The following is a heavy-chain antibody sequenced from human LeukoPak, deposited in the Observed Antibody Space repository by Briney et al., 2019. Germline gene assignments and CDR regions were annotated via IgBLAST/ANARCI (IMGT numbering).Heavy chain of an antibody. CDR1: GFTLSSDS. V-gene: IGHV3-21*01. D-gene: IGHD5-18*01. Sequence: GGSLRLSCAAGGFTLSSDSMNGGRQAPGKGVEGVSSISSSSSYIYYADSVKGRFTISRDNAKNSLYLQMNSLRAEDTAVYYCARDTGYSYGMDYWGQGTLVTVSS. J-gene: IGHJ4*02. CDR2: ISSSSSYI. CDR3: ARDTGYSYGMDY.